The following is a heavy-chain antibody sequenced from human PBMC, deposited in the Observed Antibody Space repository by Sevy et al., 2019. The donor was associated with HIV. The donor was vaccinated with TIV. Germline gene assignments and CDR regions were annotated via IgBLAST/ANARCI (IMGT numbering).Heavy chain of an antibody. V-gene: IGHV1-69*06. CDR2: IIPIFGTA. J-gene: IGHJ3*02. CDR3: ARFSSSTQVGAFDI. D-gene: IGHD6-13*01. Sequence: ASVKVSCKASGGTVSSYAISWVRQAPGQGLEWMGGIIPIFGTANYAQKFQGRVTITADKSTSTAYMELSSLRSEDTAVYYCARFSSSTQVGAFDIWGQGTMVTVSS. CDR1: GGTVSSYA.